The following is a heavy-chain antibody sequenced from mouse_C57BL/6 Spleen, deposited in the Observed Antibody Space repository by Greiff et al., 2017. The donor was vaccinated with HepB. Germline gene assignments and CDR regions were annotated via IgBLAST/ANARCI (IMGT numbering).Heavy chain of an antibody. Sequence: QVQLKESGAELVKPGASVKISCKASGYAFSSYWMNWVKQRPGKGLEWIGQIYPGDGDTNYNGKFKGKATLTADKSSSTAYMQLSSLTSEDSAVYFCARARGYDVLYAMDYWGQGTSVTVSS. J-gene: IGHJ4*01. CDR1: GYAFSSYW. D-gene: IGHD2-2*01. V-gene: IGHV1-80*01. CDR2: IYPGDGDT. CDR3: ARARGYDVLYAMDY.